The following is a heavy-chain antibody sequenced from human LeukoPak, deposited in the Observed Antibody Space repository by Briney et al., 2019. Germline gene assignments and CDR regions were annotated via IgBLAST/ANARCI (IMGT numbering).Heavy chain of an antibody. CDR3: ARDLYDTAMASPDY. D-gene: IGHD5-18*01. CDR2: IYYSGST. V-gene: IGHV4-39*07. Sequence: NASETLSLTCTVSGGSISSSSYYWGWIRQPPGKGLEWIGSIYYSGSTYYNPSLKSRVTISVDTSKNQFSLKLSSVTAADTAVYYCARDLYDTAMASPDYWGQGTLVTVSS. CDR1: GGSISSSSYY. J-gene: IGHJ4*02.